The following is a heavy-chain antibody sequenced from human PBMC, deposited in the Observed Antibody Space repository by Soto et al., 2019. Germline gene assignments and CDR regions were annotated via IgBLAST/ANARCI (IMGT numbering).Heavy chain of an antibody. Sequence: SETLSLTCAVYGGSFSGYYWSWIRQPPGKGLEWIGEINHSGSTNYNPSLKSRVTISVDTSKNQFSLKLSSVTAADTAVYYCARGRYYDFWSGYPVYGMDVWGQGTTVTVS. CDR2: INHSGST. D-gene: IGHD3-3*01. J-gene: IGHJ6*02. CDR3: ARGRYYDFWSGYPVYGMDV. V-gene: IGHV4-34*01. CDR1: GGSFSGYY.